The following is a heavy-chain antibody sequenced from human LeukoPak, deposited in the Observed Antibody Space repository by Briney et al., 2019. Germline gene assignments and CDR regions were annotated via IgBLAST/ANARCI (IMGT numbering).Heavy chain of an antibody. Sequence: PSETLSLTCTVSGGSISSGDYYWRWIRQPPGKGLEWIGYIYYSGSTYYNPSLKSRVTISVDTSKNQFSLKLSSVTAADTAVYYCARASGELFFDYWGQGTLVTVSS. CDR2: IYYSGST. CDR1: GGSISSGDYY. D-gene: IGHD1-26*01. CDR3: ARASGELFFDY. J-gene: IGHJ4*02. V-gene: IGHV4-30-4*08.